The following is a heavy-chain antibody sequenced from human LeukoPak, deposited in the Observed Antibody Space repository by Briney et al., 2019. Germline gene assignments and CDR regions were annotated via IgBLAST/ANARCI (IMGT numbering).Heavy chain of an antibody. CDR2: IYTSGST. CDR1: GGSISSYY. Sequence: SETLSLTCSVSGGSISSYYWSWIRQPAGKGLEWIGRIYTSGSTNYNSSLKSRVTISVDTSKNQFSLKLSSVTAADTAVYYCARHRDGAIAAAFYFDYWGQGTLVTVSS. J-gene: IGHJ4*02. V-gene: IGHV4-4*07. CDR3: ARHRDGAIAAAFYFDY. D-gene: IGHD6-13*01.